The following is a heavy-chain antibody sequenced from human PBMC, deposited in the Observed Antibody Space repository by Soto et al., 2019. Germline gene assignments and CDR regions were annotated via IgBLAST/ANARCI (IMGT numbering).Heavy chain of an antibody. CDR1: GYTFTLYA. D-gene: IGHD3-3*01. V-gene: IGHV1-3*01. J-gene: IGHJ4*02. CDR2: INAANGNT. CDR3: ARDQRRDYDFWSGYSQGFDY. Sequence: ASVKVSCKASGYTFTLYAMHWVRQAPGQRLEWMGWINAANGNTKSSRKFQGRVTFTRDTSASTGYMELSTLNSADTAVYYCARDQRRDYDFWSGYSQGFDYWGQGAPVTVSS.